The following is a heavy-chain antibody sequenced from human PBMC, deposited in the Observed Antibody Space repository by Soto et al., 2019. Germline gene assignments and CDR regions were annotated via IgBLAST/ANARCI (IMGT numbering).Heavy chain of an antibody. CDR3: ASRYGGNLDY. CDR1: GDSFSNYY. D-gene: IGHD5-18*01. CDR2: IYYSGST. V-gene: IGHV4-59*08. Sequence: QVQLQESGPGLVKPSETLSLTCTVSGDSFSNYYWSWIRQPPGKGLEWIGYIYYSGSTNYNPSLKSRVTISVDTSKNQFSLRLSSVTAADTAVYYCASRYGGNLDYWGQGTLVTVSS. J-gene: IGHJ4*02.